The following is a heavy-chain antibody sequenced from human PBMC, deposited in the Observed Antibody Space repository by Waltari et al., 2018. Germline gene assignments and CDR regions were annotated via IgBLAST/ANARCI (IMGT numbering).Heavy chain of an antibody. D-gene: IGHD6-13*01. Sequence: QVQLVQSGAEVKKPGASVKVSCKASGYTFTSYAMHWVRQAPGQRLEWMGWINAGNGNTKYSQKFQGRVTITRDTSASTAYMELSSLRSEDTAVYHCAREGGIAAANDYWGQGTLVTVSS. CDR3: AREGGIAAANDY. CDR2: INAGNGNT. V-gene: IGHV1-3*01. J-gene: IGHJ4*02. CDR1: GYTFTSYA.